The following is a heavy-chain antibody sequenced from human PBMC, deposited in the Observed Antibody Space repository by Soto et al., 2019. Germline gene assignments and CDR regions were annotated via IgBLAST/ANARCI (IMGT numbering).Heavy chain of an antibody. Sequence: QVQLQQWGAGLLQPSETLSLTCAVYGGSFSDYYWTWIRQPPGKGLEWIGEINHGGGTNYNPSLKRRVTISKGTSKNQLSLKLTSVTAADTAIYYCARGMRLRGGDFEYWGQGTLVTVSS. J-gene: IGHJ4*02. V-gene: IGHV4-34*01. CDR1: GGSFSDYY. CDR2: INHGGGT. CDR3: ARGMRLRGGDFEY. D-gene: IGHD3-16*01.